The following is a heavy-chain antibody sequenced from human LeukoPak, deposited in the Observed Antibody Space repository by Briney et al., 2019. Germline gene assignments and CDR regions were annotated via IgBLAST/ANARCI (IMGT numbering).Heavy chain of an antibody. CDR3: ARDFLGSGWYYYYRMDV. D-gene: IGHD6-19*01. V-gene: IGHV3-48*01. CDR1: GFTFSSYS. CDR2: ISSSSSTI. Sequence: GGSLRLSCAASGFTFSSYSMNWVRQAPGKGMEWVSYISSSSSTIYYADSVKGRFTISRDNAKNSLYLQMNSLRAEDTAVYYCARDFLGSGWYYYYRMDVWGQGTTVTVSS. J-gene: IGHJ6*02.